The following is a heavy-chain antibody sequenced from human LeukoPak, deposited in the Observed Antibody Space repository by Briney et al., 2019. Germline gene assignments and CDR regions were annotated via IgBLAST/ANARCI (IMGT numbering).Heavy chain of an antibody. CDR3: ARDWDQLVPSKGGPPRYFYFMDV. CDR1: GYTFTDYN. V-gene: IGHV1-2*07. CDR2: MDPNRGGT. Sequence: ASVKVSCKTSGYTFTDYNMHWVRQAPGQGPEWMGWMDPNRGGTNYAHRFQDRVTITRDTSISTVYMELNNLRSDDTAVYCCARDWDQLVPSKGGPPRYFYFMDVWGKGTSVIVSS. D-gene: IGHD2-15*01. J-gene: IGHJ6*03.